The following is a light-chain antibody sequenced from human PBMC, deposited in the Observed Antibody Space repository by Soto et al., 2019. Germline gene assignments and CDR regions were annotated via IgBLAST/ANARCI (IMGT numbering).Light chain of an antibody. Sequence: LSKAPHSLPVYAGARATLCYRTSQSVGNNYLAWYQQKPGQAPRLLIYGASSRATGIPDRFSGSGSGTDFTLSITRLEPEDFAVYHCQQYVSTPWTFGQGTKVDIK. CDR1: QSVGNNY. CDR3: QQYVSTPWT. J-gene: IGKJ1*01. V-gene: IGKV3-20*01. CDR2: GAS.